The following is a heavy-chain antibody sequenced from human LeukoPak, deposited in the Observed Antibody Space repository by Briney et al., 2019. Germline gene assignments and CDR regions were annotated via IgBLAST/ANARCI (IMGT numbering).Heavy chain of an antibody. Sequence: SETLSLTCTVSGGSISSSSYYWGWIRQPPGKGLEWIGSIYYSGSTYYNPSLKSRVTISVDTSKNQFSLKLSSVTAADTAVYFCARDLSVNAFDLWGQGTLVTVSS. V-gene: IGHV4-39*07. CDR1: GGSISSSSYY. CDR3: ARDLSVNAFDL. J-gene: IGHJ3*01. CDR2: IYYSGST. D-gene: IGHD2/OR15-2a*01.